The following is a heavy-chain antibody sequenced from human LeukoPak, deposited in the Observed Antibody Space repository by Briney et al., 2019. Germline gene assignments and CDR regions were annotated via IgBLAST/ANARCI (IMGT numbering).Heavy chain of an antibody. Sequence: SETLSLTCTVSGGSISSSSYYWGWIRQPPGKGLEWIGSIYYSGSTYYNPSLKSRVTISVDTSKNQFSLNLSSVTAADTAVYYCARNRGDYDFWSGFNNFDYWGQGTLVAVSS. V-gene: IGHV4-39*07. CDR3: ARNRGDYDFWSGFNNFDY. CDR2: IYYSGST. J-gene: IGHJ4*02. D-gene: IGHD3-3*01. CDR1: GGSISSSSYY.